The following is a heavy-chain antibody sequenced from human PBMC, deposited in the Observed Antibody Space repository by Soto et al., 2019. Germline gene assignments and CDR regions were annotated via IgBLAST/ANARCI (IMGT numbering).Heavy chain of an antibody. CDR3: AKDTAVISGWPTTFDY. CDR1: GFTFSSYG. V-gene: IGHV3-30*18. CDR2: ISYDGSNK. Sequence: QVQLVESGGGVVQPGRSLRLSCAASGFTFSSYGMHWVRQAPGKGLEWVAVISYDGSNKYYADSVKGRFTISRDNSKNTLYLQMNSLRAEDTAVYYCAKDTAVISGWPTTFDYWGQGTLVTVSS. J-gene: IGHJ4*02. D-gene: IGHD6-19*01.